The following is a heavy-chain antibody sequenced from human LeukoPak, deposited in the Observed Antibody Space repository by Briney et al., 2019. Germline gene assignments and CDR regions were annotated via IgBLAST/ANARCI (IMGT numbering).Heavy chain of an antibody. Sequence: GGSLRLSCAASGFTVSSNYMSWVRQAPGKGLEWVSVIYSCGSTYYADSVKGRFTISRDNSKNTLYLQINSLRAEDTAVYYCALSSSTSCYPEGPLDYWGQGTLVTVSS. CDR2: IYSCGST. CDR1: GFTVSSNY. V-gene: IGHV3-66*03. D-gene: IGHD2-2*01. J-gene: IGHJ4*02. CDR3: ALSSSTSCYPEGPLDY.